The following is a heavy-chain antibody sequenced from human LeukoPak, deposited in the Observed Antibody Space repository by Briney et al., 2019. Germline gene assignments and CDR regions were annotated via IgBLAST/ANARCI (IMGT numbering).Heavy chain of an antibody. V-gene: IGHV1-2*02. Sequence: GASVKVSCKASGYTFTGYYMHWVRQAPGQGLEWMGWINPNSGGTNYAQKFQGRVTMTRDTSISTAYMELSRLRSDDTAVYYCATDYGSGSSAYGGYYYYYYMDVWGKGTTVTVSS. CDR1: GYTFTGYY. CDR3: ATDYGSGSSAYGGYYYYYYMDV. J-gene: IGHJ6*03. D-gene: IGHD3-10*01. CDR2: INPNSGGT.